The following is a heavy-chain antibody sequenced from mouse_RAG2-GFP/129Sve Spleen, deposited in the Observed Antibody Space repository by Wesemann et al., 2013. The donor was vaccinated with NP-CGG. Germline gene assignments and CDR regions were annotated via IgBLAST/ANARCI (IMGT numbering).Heavy chain of an antibody. Sequence: GRFTISRDNAKNTLYLEMSSLRSEDTAMYYCARDYGSSYYAMDYWGGSRGTSVTVSS. V-gene: IGHV5-9-4*01. J-gene: IGHJ4*01. D-gene: IGHD1-1*01. CDR3: ARDYGSSYYAMDY.